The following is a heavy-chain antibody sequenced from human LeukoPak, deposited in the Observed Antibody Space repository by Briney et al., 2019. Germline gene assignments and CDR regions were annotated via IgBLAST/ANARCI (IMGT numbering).Heavy chain of an antibody. CDR1: GFTFSTYR. CDR2: ISGDGGST. J-gene: IGHJ4*02. D-gene: IGHD6-19*01. CDR3: AKESRKQWPPSILLDY. Sequence: TGRSLRLSCVGTGFTFSTYRMNWVRQAPGKGLEWVSLISGDGGSTYYADSVKGRFTISRDNSKNSLYLQMNSLRTEDTALYYCAKESRKQWPPSILLDYWGQGTLVTVSS. V-gene: IGHV3-43*02.